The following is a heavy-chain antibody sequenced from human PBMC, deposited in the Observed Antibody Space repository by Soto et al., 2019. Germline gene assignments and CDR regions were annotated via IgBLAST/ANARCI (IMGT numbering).Heavy chain of an antibody. D-gene: IGHD2-21*01. V-gene: IGHV3-23*01. CDR2: VSVYGGST. J-gene: IGHJ2*01. CDR1: GFIFSDFA. CDR3: ARRPAGDSHWYFDL. Sequence: DVQLLESGGDLVQPGESLRLSCAASGFIFSDFAMSWVRQTPGKGLEWVSAVSVYGGSTHYSDAVKGRFTISRDHPRDTLFPQMTTLRAEDTAVYYCARRPAGDSHWYFDLWGRGTLVTVSS.